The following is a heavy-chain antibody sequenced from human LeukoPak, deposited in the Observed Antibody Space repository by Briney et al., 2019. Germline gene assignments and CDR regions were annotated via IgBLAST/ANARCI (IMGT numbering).Heavy chain of an antibody. D-gene: IGHD1-14*01. Sequence: PGGSLRLSCAASGFTFSSYAMSWVRQAPGKGQEWVSDISGGGGSTYYADSVKGRFTISRDNSKNTLYLPINRLRAEDTAVYYCARDRDAMDVWGKGTTVTVSS. CDR2: ISGGGGST. V-gene: IGHV3-23*01. CDR1: GFTFSSYA. J-gene: IGHJ6*03. CDR3: ARDRDAMDV.